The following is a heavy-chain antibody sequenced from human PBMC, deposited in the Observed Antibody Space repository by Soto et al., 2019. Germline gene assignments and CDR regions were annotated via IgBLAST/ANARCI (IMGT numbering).Heavy chain of an antibody. CDR3: ARHPDAAHTTDFDF. D-gene: IGHD6-25*01. CDR2: IYPGDSDT. J-gene: IGHJ4*02. Sequence: GESLKISCKASGYSFTSHWIGWVRQMPGKGLEWMGIIYPGDSDTRYSPSSQGQVTISADKSTSTAYLQWSSLKASDSAMYYCARHPDAAHTTDFDFWGQGTPVTVSS. V-gene: IGHV5-51*01. CDR1: GYSFTSHW.